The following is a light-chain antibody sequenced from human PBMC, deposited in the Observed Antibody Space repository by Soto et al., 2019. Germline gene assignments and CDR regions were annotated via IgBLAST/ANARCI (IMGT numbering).Light chain of an antibody. Sequence: QSVLTQPPSVSGAPGQRVTISCTGSSSNIGACYDVHWYQQLPGTAPKLLIYGNSNRPSGVPDRFSGSKSGTSASLAITGLQAEDEADYYCQSYDSSLRGVFGTGTKVTVL. J-gene: IGLJ1*01. CDR3: QSYDSSLRGV. CDR2: GNS. V-gene: IGLV1-40*01. CDR1: SSNIGACYD.